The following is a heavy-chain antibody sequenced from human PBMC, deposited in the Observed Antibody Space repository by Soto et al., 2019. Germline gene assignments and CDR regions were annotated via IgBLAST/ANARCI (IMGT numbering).Heavy chain of an antibody. CDR2: IHPTDGST. D-gene: IGHD6-13*01. CDR3: VRDRVGSWTFDY. V-gene: IGHV1-46*01. Sequence: QVQLVQSGAEVKEPGASVKVSCKASGYNFVSNRMHWVRQIPGQGLEWRGIIHPTDGSTSYAQRCRGRITLTSDAPTNTDYMELRGMTSEDTAVYYFVRDRVGSWTFDYWGQGTLLTVSS. CDR1: GYNFVSNR. J-gene: IGHJ4*02.